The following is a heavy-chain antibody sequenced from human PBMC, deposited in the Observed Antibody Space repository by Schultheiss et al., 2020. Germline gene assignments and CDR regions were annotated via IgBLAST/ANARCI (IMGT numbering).Heavy chain of an antibody. CDR1: GFTFTSYA. V-gene: IGHV4-38-2*01. J-gene: IGHJ4*02. D-gene: IGHD6-19*01. CDR2: ISHRGLT. Sequence: GSLRLSCAASGFTFTSYAMSWVRQAPGKGLEWIGTISHRGLTDYNPSLKSRLTTSVDTSRNEIYLNLTSVTAADTAVYYCASRAVAPYYFDYWGQGTLVTVSS. CDR3: ASRAVAPYYFDY.